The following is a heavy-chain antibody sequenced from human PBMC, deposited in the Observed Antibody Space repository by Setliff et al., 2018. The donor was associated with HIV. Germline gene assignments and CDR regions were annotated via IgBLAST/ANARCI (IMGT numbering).Heavy chain of an antibody. J-gene: IGHJ4*02. CDR1: GGSISSGTYY. Sequence: ASETLSLTCTVSGGSISSGTYYWSWIRQHPGKGLEWIGYIYYSGSTYYNPSLKSRVTISVDTSRNQFSLKLSSVTAADTAGYYCARDRSDYYNLPGYFDHWGQGRPVTVSS. CDR2: IYYSGST. D-gene: IGHD3-3*01. V-gene: IGHV4-31*02. CDR3: ARDRSDYYNLPGYFDH.